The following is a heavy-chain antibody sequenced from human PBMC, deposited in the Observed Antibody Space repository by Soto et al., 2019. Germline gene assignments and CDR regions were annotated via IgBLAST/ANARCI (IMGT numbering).Heavy chain of an antibody. D-gene: IGHD4-17*01. J-gene: IGHJ4*02. CDR1: GGSISSGGYS. V-gene: IGHV4-30-2*01. Sequence: SETLSLTCAVSGGSISSGGYSWSWIRQPPGKGLEWIGYIYHSGSTYYNPSLKSRVTISVDRSKNQFSLKLSSVTAADTAVYYCARDYGDYSDDWGQRTLVTVSS. CDR3: ARDYGDYSDD. CDR2: IYHSGST.